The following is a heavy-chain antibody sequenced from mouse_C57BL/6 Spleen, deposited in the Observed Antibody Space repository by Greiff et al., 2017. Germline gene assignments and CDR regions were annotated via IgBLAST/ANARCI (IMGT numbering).Heavy chain of an antibody. CDR2: FYPGSGSI. V-gene: IGHV1-62-2*01. Sequence: VQLQESGAELVKPGASVKLSCKASGYTFTEYTIHWVKQRSGQGLEWIGWFYPGSGSIKYNEKFKDKATLTADKSSSTVYMELSRLTSEDSAVYCCARHGPWYGSSSYWYFDVWGTGTTVTVSS. J-gene: IGHJ1*03. D-gene: IGHD1-1*01. CDR1: GYTFTEYT. CDR3: ARHGPWYGSSSYWYFDV.